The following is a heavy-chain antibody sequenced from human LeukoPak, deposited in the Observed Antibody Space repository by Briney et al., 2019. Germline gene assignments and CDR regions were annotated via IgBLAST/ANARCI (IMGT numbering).Heavy chain of an antibody. D-gene: IGHD5-12*01. CDR2: ISGSGGST. V-gene: IGHV3-23*01. J-gene: IGHJ4*02. CDR3: AKSGGGGYTGYDYYYFDY. Sequence: PGRSLRLSCAASGFTFDDYAMRWVRQAPGKGPEWVSAISGSGGSTYYADSVKGRFTISRDNSKNTLYLQMNSLRAEDTAVYYCAKSGGGGYTGYDYYYFDYWGQGTLVTVSS. CDR1: GFTFDDYA.